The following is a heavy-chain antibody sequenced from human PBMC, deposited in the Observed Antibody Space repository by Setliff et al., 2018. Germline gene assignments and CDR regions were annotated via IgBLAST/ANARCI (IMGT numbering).Heavy chain of an antibody. Sequence: PSETLSLTCTVSGGALTSSSYLWGWIRQTPGKGLEWIGSIYNTGNTYYNPSLKSRVTMSVDTSKNHVSLKLSSVTAADTAVYYCARAHTWSLPNDNSGYPGWFDPWGQETLVTVSS. D-gene: IGHD3-22*01. CDR3: ARAHTWSLPNDNSGYPGWFDP. V-gene: IGHV4-39*02. CDR1: GGALTSSSYL. J-gene: IGHJ5*02. CDR2: IYNTGNT.